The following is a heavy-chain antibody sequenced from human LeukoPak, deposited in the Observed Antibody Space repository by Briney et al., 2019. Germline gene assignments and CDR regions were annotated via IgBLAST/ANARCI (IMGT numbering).Heavy chain of an antibody. V-gene: IGHV4-34*01. J-gene: IGHJ6*03. CDR3: ARAFSSGWSPYYYYYMDV. Sequence: PSETLSLTCAVYGGSFSGYYWSWIRQPPGKGLEWIGEINHSGSTNYNPSLKSRVTISVDTSKNQFSLKLSSVTAADTAVYYCARAFSSGWSPYYYYYMDVWGKGTTVTISS. D-gene: IGHD6-19*01. CDR1: GGSFSGYY. CDR2: INHSGST.